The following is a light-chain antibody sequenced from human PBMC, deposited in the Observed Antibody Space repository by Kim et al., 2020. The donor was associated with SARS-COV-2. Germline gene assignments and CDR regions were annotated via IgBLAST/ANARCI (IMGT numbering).Light chain of an antibody. CDR2: LNRDGSH. CDR3: QTWGTGIRV. V-gene: IGLV4-69*01. J-gene: IGLJ3*02. CDR1: SGQSSYP. Sequence: ASVKVGYTLSSGQSSYPIAGQQEQPEKGPGYLVKLNRDGSHSKRDGIPDRFSGSSSGAERYLTISSLQSEDEADYYCQTWGTGIRVFGGGTQLTVL.